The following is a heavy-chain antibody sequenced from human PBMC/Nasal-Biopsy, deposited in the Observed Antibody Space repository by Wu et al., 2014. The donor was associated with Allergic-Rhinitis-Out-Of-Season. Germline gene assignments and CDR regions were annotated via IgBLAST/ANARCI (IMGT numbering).Heavy chain of an antibody. D-gene: IGHD3/OR15-3a*01. V-gene: IGHV3-23*01. CDR2: INTNGGGT. CDR3: ARDDFVANYWFDP. Sequence: AASGFTFSNYDMSWVRQAPGKGLEWVSSINTNGGGTYYADSVKGRFTISRDNSKNTLYLQMNSLRAEDTAIYYCARDDFVANYWFDPWGQGTLVTVSS. J-gene: IGHJ5*02. CDR1: GFTFSNYD.